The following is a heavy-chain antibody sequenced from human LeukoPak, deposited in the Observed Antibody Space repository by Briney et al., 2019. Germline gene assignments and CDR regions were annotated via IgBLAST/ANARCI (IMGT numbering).Heavy chain of an antibody. V-gene: IGHV3-30*18. CDR1: GFTFSSYG. CDR3: AKDRDSSSGFDY. Sequence: GGSLRLSCAAPGFTFSSYGMHWVRQAPGKGLEWVAVISYDGSNKYYADSVKGRFTISRDNSKNTLYLQMNSLRAEDTAVYYCAKDRDSSSGFDYWGQGTLVTVSS. CDR2: ISYDGSNK. D-gene: IGHD6-6*01. J-gene: IGHJ4*02.